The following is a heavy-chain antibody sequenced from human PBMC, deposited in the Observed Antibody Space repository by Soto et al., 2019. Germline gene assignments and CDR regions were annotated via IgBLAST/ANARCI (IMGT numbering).Heavy chain of an antibody. CDR1: GFTFSSYA. V-gene: IGHV3-30-3*01. CDR3: ARDLRILWFGELSMPDFDY. CDR2: ISYDGSNK. Sequence: QVQLVESGGGVVQPGRSLRLSCAASGFTFSSYAMHWVRQAPGKGLEWVAVISYDGSNKYYADSVKGRFTISRDNSKNTLYLQMNSLRAEDTAVYYCARDLRILWFGELSMPDFDYWGQGTLVTVSS. J-gene: IGHJ4*02. D-gene: IGHD3-10*01.